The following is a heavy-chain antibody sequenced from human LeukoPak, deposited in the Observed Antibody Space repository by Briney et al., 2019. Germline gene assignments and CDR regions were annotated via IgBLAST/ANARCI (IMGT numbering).Heavy chain of an antibody. Sequence: SETLSLTCTVSGGSISSSNYYWGWIRQPPGKGLEWIGSIYYSGSTYYNPSLKSRVTISVDTSKNQFSLKLSSVTAADTAVYYCARRPSGGLRYFDWDYWGQGTLVTVSS. D-gene: IGHD3-9*01. J-gene: IGHJ4*02. CDR1: GGSISSSNYY. CDR2: IYYSGST. CDR3: ARRPSGGLRYFDWDY. V-gene: IGHV4-39*01.